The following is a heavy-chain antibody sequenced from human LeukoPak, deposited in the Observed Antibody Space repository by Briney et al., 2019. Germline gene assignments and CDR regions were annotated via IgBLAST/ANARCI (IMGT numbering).Heavy chain of an antibody. Sequence: SETLSLTCTVSGGSISSYYWSWLRQPPGKGREWVGYIYYSGSTNYNPSLKSRVTISVDTSKNQFSLKLSSVTAADTAVYYCANLAQYYDFWSGYYNAFDIWGQGTMVTVSS. J-gene: IGHJ3*02. CDR3: ANLAQYYDFWSGYYNAFDI. V-gene: IGHV4-59*12. D-gene: IGHD3-3*01. CDR1: GGSISSYY. CDR2: IYYSGST.